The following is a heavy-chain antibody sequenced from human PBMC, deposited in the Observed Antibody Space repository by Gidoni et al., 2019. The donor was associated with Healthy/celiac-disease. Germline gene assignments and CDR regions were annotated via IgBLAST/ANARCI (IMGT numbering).Heavy chain of an antibody. V-gene: IGHV3-9*01. J-gene: IGHJ4*02. CDR1: GFPFDDYA. Sequence: EVQLVESGGGLVQPGRSLRLSCAASGFPFDDYAMHWVRQAPGKGLEWVSGISWNSGSIGYADSVKGRFTISRDNAKNSLYLQMNSLRAEDTALYYCAKVHDYGDFGGYFDYWGQGTLVTVSS. D-gene: IGHD4-17*01. CDR2: ISWNSGSI. CDR3: AKVHDYGDFGGYFDY.